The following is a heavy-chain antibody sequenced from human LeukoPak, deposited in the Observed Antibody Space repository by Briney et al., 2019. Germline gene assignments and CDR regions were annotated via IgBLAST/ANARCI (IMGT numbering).Heavy chain of an antibody. D-gene: IGHD3-10*01. V-gene: IGHV3-30*18. CDR2: ISYDGGNK. CDR1: GFTFRSYG. J-gene: IGHJ6*02. CDR3: AKDQALQYYGSGSAWSTRRGYFSYHGMDV. Sequence: GGSLRLSCAASGFTFRSYGMHWVRQAPGKGLEWVGLISYDGGNKYYADSVRGRLTISRDNSKNALYLQMNNLRAEDTARYYCAKDQALQYYGSGSAWSTRRGYFSYHGMDVWGQGTTVTVSS.